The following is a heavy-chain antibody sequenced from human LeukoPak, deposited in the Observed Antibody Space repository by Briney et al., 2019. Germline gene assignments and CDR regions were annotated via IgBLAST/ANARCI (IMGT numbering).Heavy chain of an antibody. J-gene: IGHJ4*02. CDR3: AREGGPYRPLDY. CDR1: GGSVTSTNW. D-gene: IGHD6-25*01. V-gene: IGHV4-4*02. Sequence: WETLPLTCGVSGGSVTSTNWWTWIRQPPGKGLEWIGVGRLNGNTNYNPSLYGRVTLSVDKSENHVSLKLTSLTAADTAVYYCAREGGPYRPLDYSGQGTLVTVTS. CDR2: GRLNGNT.